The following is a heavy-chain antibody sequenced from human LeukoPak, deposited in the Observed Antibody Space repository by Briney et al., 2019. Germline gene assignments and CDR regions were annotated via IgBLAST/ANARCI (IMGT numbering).Heavy chain of an antibody. J-gene: IGHJ4*02. Sequence: GESLKISCMGSGYSFSNYWIGWVRQRPGKGLEWMGIIYPDEFNTRYSPSFQGQVTISADKSISTAYLQWSSLKASDTAIYYCARHEGGGWYIDYWGQGTLVTVSS. CDR1: GYSFSNYW. D-gene: IGHD6-19*01. CDR3: ARHEGGGWYIDY. V-gene: IGHV5-51*01. CDR2: IYPDEFNT.